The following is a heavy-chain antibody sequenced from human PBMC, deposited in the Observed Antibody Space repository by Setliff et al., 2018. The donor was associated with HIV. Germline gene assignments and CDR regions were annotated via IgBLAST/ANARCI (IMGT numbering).Heavy chain of an antibody. J-gene: IGHJ4*02. Sequence: GESLTISCKASGYSFTSNWISWVRQMPGKGLEWMGRIDPVDSSTNYSPSFQGHVTISADKSISTAYLQWSSLKASDTAMYYCASAGEWLPLDYWGQGTLVTVSS. CDR1: GYSFTSNW. V-gene: IGHV5-10-1*01. CDR3: ASAGEWLPLDY. CDR2: IDPVDSST. D-gene: IGHD5-12*01.